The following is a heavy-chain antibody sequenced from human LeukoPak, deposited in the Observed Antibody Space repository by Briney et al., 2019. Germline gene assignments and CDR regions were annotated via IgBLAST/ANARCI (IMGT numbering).Heavy chain of an antibody. V-gene: IGHV1-18*01. CDR1: GYTFTSYG. J-gene: IGHJ6*03. CDR2: ISAYNGNT. CDR3: ARDGVTYYYGSGSYYYMDV. D-gene: IGHD3-10*01. Sequence: ASVKVSCKASGYTFTSYGISWVRQAPGQGLEWMGWISAYNGNTNYAQKLQGRVTMTTDTSTSTAYMELRSLRSDDTAVYYCARDGVTYYYGSGSYYYMDVWGKGTTVTVSS.